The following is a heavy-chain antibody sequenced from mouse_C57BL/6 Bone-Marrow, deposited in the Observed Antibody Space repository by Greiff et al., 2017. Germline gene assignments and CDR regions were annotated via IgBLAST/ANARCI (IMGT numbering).Heavy chain of an antibody. J-gene: IGHJ2*01. Sequence: VQLQQSGAELVRPGASVKLSCKASGYTFTDYYINWVKQRPGQGLEWIARIYPGSGNTYYNEKFKGKATLTAEKSSSTAYMQLRSLTSEDSAVYFCARRWDGYWGQGTTLTVSS. D-gene: IGHD4-1*01. CDR2: IYPGSGNT. V-gene: IGHV1-76*01. CDR3: ARRWDGY. CDR1: GYTFTDYY.